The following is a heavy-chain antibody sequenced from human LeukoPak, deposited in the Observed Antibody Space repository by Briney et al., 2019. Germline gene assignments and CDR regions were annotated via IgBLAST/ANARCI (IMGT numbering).Heavy chain of an antibody. CDR3: ARGHLGTAGIY. D-gene: IGHD6-13*01. CDR1: GFTFSTFW. CDR2: IKPDGSAK. V-gene: IGHV3-7*01. J-gene: IGHJ4*02. Sequence: GGSLRLSCAASGFTFSTFWMSWVRQAPGKGPEWVANIKPDGSAKYYVDSVRGRFTVSRDNAKNSLYLQMSSLRAEDTAVYYCARGHLGTAGIYWGQGTLVTVSS.